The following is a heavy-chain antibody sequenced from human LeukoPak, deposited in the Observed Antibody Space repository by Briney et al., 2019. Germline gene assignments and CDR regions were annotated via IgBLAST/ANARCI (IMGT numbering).Heavy chain of an antibody. J-gene: IGHJ4*02. V-gene: IGHV3-33*01. CDR1: GFTFSSYG. CDR3: ASSGYSSGQNFDY. Sequence: GGSLRLSCAPSGFTFSSYGMHWVRQAPGKGLEWVAVIWYDGSNKYYADSVKGRFTISRDNSKNTLYLQMNSLRAEDTAVYYCASSGYSSGQNFDYWGQGTLVTVSS. D-gene: IGHD6-19*01. CDR2: IWYDGSNK.